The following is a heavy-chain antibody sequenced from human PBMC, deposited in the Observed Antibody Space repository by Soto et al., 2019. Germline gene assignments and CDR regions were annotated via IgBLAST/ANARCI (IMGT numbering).Heavy chain of an antibody. V-gene: IGHV4-59*01. CDR1: GGSISSYY. J-gene: IGHJ6*02. Sequence: SETLSLTCTVSGGSISSYYWSWIRQPPGKGLEWIGYIYYSGSTNYNPSLKSRVTISVDTSKNQFSLKLSSVTAADTAVYYCARARGYSGYDLGIPELLYYYYGMDVWGQGTTVTVSS. D-gene: IGHD5-12*01. CDR2: IYYSGST. CDR3: ARARGYSGYDLGIPELLYYYYGMDV.